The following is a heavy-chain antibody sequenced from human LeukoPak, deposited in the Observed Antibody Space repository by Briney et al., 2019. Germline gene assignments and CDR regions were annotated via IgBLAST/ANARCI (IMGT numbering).Heavy chain of an antibody. CDR2: ISAYNGDT. V-gene: IGHV1-18*01. Sequence: ASVKVSCKASGYTFTSFGISWLRQAPGQGLEWMGWISAYNGDTNYAQKLQGRVTLTTDTSTSTAYMELRSLRSDDTAVYYCARDGSGVWFDYWGQGTLVTVSS. CDR1: GYTFTSFG. CDR3: ARDGSGVWFDY. J-gene: IGHJ4*02. D-gene: IGHD3-10*01.